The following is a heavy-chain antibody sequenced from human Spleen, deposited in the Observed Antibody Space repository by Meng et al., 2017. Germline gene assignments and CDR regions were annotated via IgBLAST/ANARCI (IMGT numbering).Heavy chain of an antibody. J-gene: IGHJ4*01. V-gene: IGHV3-23*01. CDR2: ISVGGDRT. CDR1: GFTFSKYG. Sequence: ESLKISCAASGFTFSKYGITWVRQAPGKGLEWVSIISVGGDRTYFADSVKGRFTVSRDDSKNTVLLQMHSLRAEDTALYYCAKHRNDPYSFAYWGQG. CDR3: AKHRNDPYSFAY.